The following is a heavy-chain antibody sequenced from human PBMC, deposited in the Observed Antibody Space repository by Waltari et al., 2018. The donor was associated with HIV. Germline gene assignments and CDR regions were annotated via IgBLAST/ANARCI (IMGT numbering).Heavy chain of an antibody. J-gene: IGHJ4*02. V-gene: IGHV3-21*01. Sequence: DVQLVESGGGLVQPGQSLRLSCIASGFQFDTFTMTWVRQAPGGGLEWVASISKSGYYVYYSDSLKGRVTISRDNAKKSLLLQVNSLTADDTGLYFCVRDRTSETTGDFDSWGQGVPVFVSS. CDR1: GFQFDTFT. CDR3: VRDRTSETTGDFDS. D-gene: IGHD1-1*01. CDR2: ISKSGYYV.